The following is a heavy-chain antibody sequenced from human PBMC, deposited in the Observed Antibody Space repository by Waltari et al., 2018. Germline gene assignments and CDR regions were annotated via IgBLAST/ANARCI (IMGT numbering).Heavy chain of an antibody. CDR2: ISYDAMTE. D-gene: IGHD2-15*01. V-gene: IGHV3-30*18. CDR3: ANAPSGGRFSVPGIDY. J-gene: IGHJ4*02. CDR1: GFTSSGYG. Sequence: QFQLVESGGGVVQPGRSLTLSCAASGFTSSGYGIHWVRQAPGKGLEWLALISYDAMTEYYADSVKGRFTVSRDNSKNLAFLQLNSLRPEDTAMYFCANAPSGGRFSVPGIDYWGQGTLVTVSS.